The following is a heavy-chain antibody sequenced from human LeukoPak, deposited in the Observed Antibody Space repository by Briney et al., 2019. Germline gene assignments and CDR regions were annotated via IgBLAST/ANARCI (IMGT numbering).Heavy chain of an antibody. J-gene: IGHJ3*02. Sequence: GGSLRLSCAASGFTFSSYGMHWVRQAPGKGLEWVAVISYDGSNKYYADSVKGRFTISRDNSKNTLYLQMNSPRAEDTAVYYCAKDRDSGSYYLDAFDIWGQGTMVTVSS. V-gene: IGHV3-30*18. CDR3: AKDRDSGSYYLDAFDI. CDR2: ISYDGSNK. D-gene: IGHD1-26*01. CDR1: GFTFSSYG.